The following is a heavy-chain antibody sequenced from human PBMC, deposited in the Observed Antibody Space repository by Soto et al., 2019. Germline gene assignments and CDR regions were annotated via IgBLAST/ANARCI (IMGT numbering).Heavy chain of an antibody. CDR3: ARDVIMPTVTTDGMDV. CDR2: ISAYNGNA. Sequence: ASVKVSCKASGYTFTSYGISWVRQAPGQGLEWMGWISAYNGNANYTQKLQGRVTMTTDTSTSTAYMELRSLRSDDTAVYYCARDVIMPTVTTDGMDVWGQGTTVTVSS. J-gene: IGHJ6*02. V-gene: IGHV1-18*04. CDR1: GYTFTSYG. D-gene: IGHD4-17*01.